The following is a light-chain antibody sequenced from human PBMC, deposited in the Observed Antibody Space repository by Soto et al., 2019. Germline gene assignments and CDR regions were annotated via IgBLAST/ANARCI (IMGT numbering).Light chain of an antibody. V-gene: IGKV1-12*01. CDR2: AAS. J-gene: IGKJ3*01. CDR3: QQANSFPFT. Sequence: DIQMTQSPSSVSASVGDRVTITCRASQGISSWLDWYQQKPGKAPKLLIYAASSLQSGVPSRFSGSGSGTDFPLTISRLQPEDFATYYCQQANSFPFTFGPGTKVDIK. CDR1: QGISSW.